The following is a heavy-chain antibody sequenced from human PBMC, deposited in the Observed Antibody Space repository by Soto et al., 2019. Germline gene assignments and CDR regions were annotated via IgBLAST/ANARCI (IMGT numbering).Heavy chain of an antibody. CDR2: IYYSGST. J-gene: IGHJ5*02. Sequence: PSETLSLTCTVSGGSISSYYWSWIRQPPGKGLEWIGYIYYSGSTNYNPSLKSRVTISVDTSKNQFSLKLSSVTAADTAVYYCARSAWGYSYGFWFDPWGQGTLVTVS. CDR3: ARSAWGYSYGFWFDP. D-gene: IGHD5-18*01. CDR1: GGSISSYY. V-gene: IGHV4-59*01.